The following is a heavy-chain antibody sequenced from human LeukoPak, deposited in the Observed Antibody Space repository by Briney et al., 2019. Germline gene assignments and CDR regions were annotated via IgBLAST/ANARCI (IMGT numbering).Heavy chain of an antibody. J-gene: IGHJ5*02. CDR3: ARDGSNWGHWFDP. CDR1: GGSISSYY. V-gene: IGHV4-59*12. Sequence: SETLSLTCTVSGGSISSYYWSWLRQPPGKGLEWIGYIYYSGSTNYNPSLTSRVTISVDTSKNQFSLNLISVTAADTAVYYCARDGSNWGHWFDPWGQGTLVTVSS. CDR2: IYYSGST. D-gene: IGHD6-13*01.